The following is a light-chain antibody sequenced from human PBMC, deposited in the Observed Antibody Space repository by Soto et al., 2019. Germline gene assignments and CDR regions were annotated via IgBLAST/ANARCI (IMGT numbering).Light chain of an antibody. CDR2: DVS. CDR3: SSYTSSSTVV. J-gene: IGLJ2*01. V-gene: IGLV2-14*01. Sequence: QSVLTQPASGSGSPGQSITISCTGTSSDVGGYNYVSWYQQHPGKAPKLMIYDVSNRPSGVSNRFSGSKSGNTASLTISGLQAEDEADYYCSSYTSSSTVVFGGGTKVTGL. CDR1: SSDVGGYNY.